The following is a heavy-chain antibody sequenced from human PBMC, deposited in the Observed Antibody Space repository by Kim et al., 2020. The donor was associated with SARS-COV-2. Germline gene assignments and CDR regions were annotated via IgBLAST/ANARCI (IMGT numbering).Heavy chain of an antibody. D-gene: IGHD6-19*01. CDR3: AKDQFRTYSSGWYSYYFDL. Sequence: GGSLRLSCAASGFSFRSYAMSWVRQAPGKGLEWVSVISGSGRSTYYADSVKGRFTISRDNSKNTLYLQMNSPRAEDTAVYYCAKDQFRTYSSGWYSYYFDLWGRGTLVTVSS. CDR2: ISGSGRST. CDR1: GFSFRSYA. J-gene: IGHJ2*01. V-gene: IGHV3-23*01.